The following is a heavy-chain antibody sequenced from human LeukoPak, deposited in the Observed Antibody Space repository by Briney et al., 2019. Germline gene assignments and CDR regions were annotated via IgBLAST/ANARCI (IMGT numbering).Heavy chain of an antibody. CDR1: GYTFTGYY. CDR2: INPNSGGT. V-gene: IGHV1-2*04. Sequence: ASVKVSCKASGYTFTGYYMHWVRQAPGQGLEWMGWINPNSGGTNYAQKFQGWVTMTRDTSISTAYMELSSLRSEDTAVYYCARAGDYYDSSGYQLDAFDIWGQGTMVTVSS. D-gene: IGHD3-22*01. J-gene: IGHJ3*02. CDR3: ARAGDYYDSSGYQLDAFDI.